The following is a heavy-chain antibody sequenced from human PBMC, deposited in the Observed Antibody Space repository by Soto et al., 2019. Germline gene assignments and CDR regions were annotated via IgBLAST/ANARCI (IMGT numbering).Heavy chain of an antibody. CDR1: GFAFTNYG. Sequence: GGSVRLSCAASGFAFTNYGIHWVRQAPGKGLEWVAHISNDGSKKFYGDSVKGRFTISRDNSENTVYLQMTSLRPDDTAVFYCARDVAMPTGLGMGYWGQGTLVTVSS. V-gene: IGHV3-30*03. D-gene: IGHD2-15*01. CDR2: ISNDGSKK. CDR3: ARDVAMPTGLGMGY. J-gene: IGHJ4*02.